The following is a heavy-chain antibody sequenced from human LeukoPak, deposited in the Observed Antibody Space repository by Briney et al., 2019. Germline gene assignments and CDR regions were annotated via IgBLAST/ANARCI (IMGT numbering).Heavy chain of an antibody. J-gene: IGHJ2*01. Sequence: QPGGSLRLSCAASGFTFSSYAMSWVRQAPGKGLEWVSAISGSGGSTYYADSVKGRFTISRDNSKNTLYLQMNSLRAEDTAVYYCAKDSRLDGRDPYWYFDLWGRGTLVTVSS. V-gene: IGHV3-23*01. CDR1: GFTFSSYA. CDR2: ISGSGGST. CDR3: AKDSRLDGRDPYWYFDL.